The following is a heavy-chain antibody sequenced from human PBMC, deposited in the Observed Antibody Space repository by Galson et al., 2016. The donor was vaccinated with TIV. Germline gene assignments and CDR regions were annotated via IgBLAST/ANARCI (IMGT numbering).Heavy chain of an antibody. J-gene: IGHJ5*02. CDR2: IGDGDGGT. CDR3: AKTDGPDL. V-gene: IGHV3-23*01. Sequence: SLRLSCAASGMSLTHYTMSWVRQSPGQGLEWVSTIGDGDGGTFYASSVRGRFIVSRDDSKNMVFLQMNSLRVTDAATYYCAKTDGPDLWGQGTLVTVSP. D-gene: IGHD2-8*01. CDR1: GMSLTHYT.